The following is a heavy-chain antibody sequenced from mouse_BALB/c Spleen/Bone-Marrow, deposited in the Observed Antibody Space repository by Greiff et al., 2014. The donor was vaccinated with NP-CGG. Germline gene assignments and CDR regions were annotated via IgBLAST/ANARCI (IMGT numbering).Heavy chain of an antibody. V-gene: IGHV14-3*02. D-gene: IGHD2-4*01. J-gene: IGHJ2*01. CDR3: ARGYYDYDLDY. CDR1: GFNIKDTY. CDR2: IDPANGNT. Sequence: DVQLVESGAELVKPGASVKLSCTASGFNIKDTYMHWVKQRPEQGLEWIGRIDPANGNTKYDPKFQGKATITADTSSNTAYLQLSSLTSEDTAVYYCARGYYDYDLDYWGQGTTLTVSS.